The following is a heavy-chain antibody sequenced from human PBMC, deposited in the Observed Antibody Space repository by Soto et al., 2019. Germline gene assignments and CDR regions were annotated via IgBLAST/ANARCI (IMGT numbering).Heavy chain of an antibody. J-gene: IGHJ4*02. CDR3: VRGRSGQLVVFY. Sequence: ASVKVSCKASGYTFTGHYIHWVRQAPGQGPEWMGEIGPASGDTRYAQKFQGRVTMTRDTSITTVYMELNNLSPDYTAVYYCVRGRSGQLVVFYWGQGTPVTVSS. CDR2: IGPASGDT. D-gene: IGHD3-10*01. V-gene: IGHV1-2*02. CDR1: GYTFTGHY.